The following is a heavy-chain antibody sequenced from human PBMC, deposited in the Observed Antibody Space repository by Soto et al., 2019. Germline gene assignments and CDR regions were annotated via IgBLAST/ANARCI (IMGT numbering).Heavy chain of an antibody. D-gene: IGHD1-26*01. Sequence: QVYLVQSGGGVVQPGRSLRLSCAASGFTFRNYGMHWVRQAPGRGLEWVAVIWFGGSEIYYADSVKGRFTISRDNSNSALFLQMDYLRAEDTAMYYCARYNSGHSDYWGQGTPVTVSS. CDR2: IWFGGSEI. CDR3: ARYNSGHSDY. V-gene: IGHV3-33*01. J-gene: IGHJ4*02. CDR1: GFTFRNYG.